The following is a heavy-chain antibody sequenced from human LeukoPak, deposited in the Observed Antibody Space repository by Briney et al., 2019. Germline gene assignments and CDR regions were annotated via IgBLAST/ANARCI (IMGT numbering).Heavy chain of an antibody. V-gene: IGHV1-69*04. CDR2: IIPILGIA. D-gene: IGHD5-24*01. Sequence: SVKVSCTASGGTFSSYAISWVRQAPGQGLEWMGRIIPILGIANYAQKFQGRVTITADKSTSTAYMELSSLRSEDTAVYYCARDEAGYNYNYWGQGTLVTVSS. CDR1: GGTFSSYA. CDR3: ARDEAGYNYNY. J-gene: IGHJ4*02.